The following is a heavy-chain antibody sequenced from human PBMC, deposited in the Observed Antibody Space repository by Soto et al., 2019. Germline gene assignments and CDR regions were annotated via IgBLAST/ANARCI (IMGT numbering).Heavy chain of an antibody. Sequence: RLRETLSLTCAVYGGSFSGYYWSWIRQPPGKGLEWIGEINHSGSTNYNPSLKSRVTISVDTSKNQFSLKLSSVTAADTAVYYCARGLQAYWGQGTLVTVSS. V-gene: IGHV4-34*01. CDR1: GGSFSGYY. CDR2: INHSGST. J-gene: IGHJ4*02. CDR3: ARGLQAY.